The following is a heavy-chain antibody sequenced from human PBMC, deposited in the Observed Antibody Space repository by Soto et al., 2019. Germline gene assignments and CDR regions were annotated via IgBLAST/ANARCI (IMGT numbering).Heavy chain of an antibody. V-gene: IGHV4-39*01. CDR2: IYYSGST. Sequence: SETLSLTCTVSGGSISSSSYYWGWIRQPPGKGLEWIGSIYYSGSTYYNPSLKSRVTISVDTSKNQFSLKLSSVTAADTAVYYCARTRTIWQWLGTVYYGIDVWGQAPTVTVSS. D-gene: IGHD6-19*01. J-gene: IGHJ6*02. CDR3: ARTRTIWQWLGTVYYGIDV. CDR1: GGSISSSSYY.